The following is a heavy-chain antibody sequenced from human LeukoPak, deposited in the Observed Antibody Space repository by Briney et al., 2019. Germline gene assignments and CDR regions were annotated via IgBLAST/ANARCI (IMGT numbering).Heavy chain of an antibody. Sequence: PGGSLRLSCAASGFTFSSYAMSWVRLAPGKGLKWVSSISGGDGSTYYANSVKGRFTISRDNSKNTLYLQMNSLRAEDTALYYCAKDPGIAVAGPTSFDYWGQGTLVTVSS. CDR1: GFTFSSYA. D-gene: IGHD6-19*01. V-gene: IGHV3-23*01. J-gene: IGHJ4*02. CDR2: ISGGDGST. CDR3: AKDPGIAVAGPTSFDY.